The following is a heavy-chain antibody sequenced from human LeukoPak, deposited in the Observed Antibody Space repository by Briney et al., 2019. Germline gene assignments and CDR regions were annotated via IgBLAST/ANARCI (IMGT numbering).Heavy chain of an antibody. CDR1: GFTFSSYG. D-gene: IGHD2-21*02. V-gene: IGHV3-30*18. CDR3: AKDCGGDCYYESEYFQH. J-gene: IGHJ1*01. Sequence: GGSLRLSCAASGFTFSSYGMHWVRQAPGKGLEWVAVISYDGSNKYYADSVKGRFTISRDNSKNTLYLQMNSLRAEDTAVYYCAKDCGGDCYYESEYFQHWGQGTLVTVSS. CDR2: ISYDGSNK.